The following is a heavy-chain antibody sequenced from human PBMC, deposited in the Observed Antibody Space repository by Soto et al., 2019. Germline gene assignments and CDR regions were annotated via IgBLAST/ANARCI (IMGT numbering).Heavy chain of an antibody. CDR1: GGTFSSYA. D-gene: IGHD3-10*01. CDR2: VIAIFGTA. V-gene: IGHV1-69*01. Sequence: QVQLVQSGAEVKKPGSSVKVSCKASGGTFSSYAISWVRQAPGQGLEWMGGVIAIFGTANYAEKFQGRVTLTADESTSTAYMELSRLRSEDTAVYYCARGERPMVLVALPPHHAFDIWGQGTMVTVSS. CDR3: ARGERPMVLVALPPHHAFDI. J-gene: IGHJ3*02.